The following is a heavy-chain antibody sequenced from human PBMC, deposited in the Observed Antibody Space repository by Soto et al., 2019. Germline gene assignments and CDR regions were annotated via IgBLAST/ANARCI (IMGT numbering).Heavy chain of an antibody. J-gene: IGHJ3*02. Sequence: PGGSLRLSCAASGFTFSDYWMHWFRQAPGKGLEWVSRIKRDGSTTNYADSVKGRFTISRDNSKNTLYLQMNSLRAEDTAVYYCAKERTGSGWSDAFDIWGQGTMVTVSS. CDR2: IKRDGSTT. CDR1: GFTFSDYW. D-gene: IGHD6-19*01. V-gene: IGHV3-74*01. CDR3: AKERTGSGWSDAFDI.